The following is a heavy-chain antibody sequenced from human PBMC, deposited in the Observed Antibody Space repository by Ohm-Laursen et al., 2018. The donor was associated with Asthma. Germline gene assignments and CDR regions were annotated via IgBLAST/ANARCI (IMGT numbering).Heavy chain of an antibody. V-gene: IGHV3-74*01. Sequence: SLRLSCTASGFTFRSYAMHWVRQGPGEGLVWISHLFPDGRRTNYADSVKGRFTISRDDAQNTVYLQMNSLRVDDTAVYYCARGNLEGLLWGQGTLVTVSS. CDR3: ARGNLEGLL. D-gene: IGHD1-1*01. CDR1: GFTFRSYA. CDR2: LFPDGRRT. J-gene: IGHJ4*02.